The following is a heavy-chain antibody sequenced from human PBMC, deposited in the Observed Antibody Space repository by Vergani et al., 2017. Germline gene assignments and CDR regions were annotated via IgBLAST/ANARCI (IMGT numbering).Heavy chain of an antibody. CDR1: GGSISSYY. CDR3: ARGYGSGWASFDY. D-gene: IGHD6-19*01. Sequence: QVQLQESGPGLVKPSETLSLTCTVSGGSISSYYWSWIRQPPGKGLEWIGEINHSGSTNYNPSLKSRVTISVDTSKNQFSLKLSSVTAADTAVYYCARGYGSGWASFDYWGQGTLVTVSS. V-gene: IGHV4-59*12. CDR2: INHSGST. J-gene: IGHJ4*02.